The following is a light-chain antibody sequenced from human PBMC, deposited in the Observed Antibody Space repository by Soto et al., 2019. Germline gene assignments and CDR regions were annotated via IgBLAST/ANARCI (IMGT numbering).Light chain of an antibody. Sequence: DIQMTQSPSSLSASIGDTVTITCRASQDINVYLNWYQQKPGEVPKLLIYSASTLHSGVPSRFTGSGSETDFTLTIRSLQPEDFAVYYCQQYDNSPLTFGGGTKVEVK. CDR3: QQYDNSPLT. J-gene: IGKJ4*01. V-gene: IGKV1-39*01. CDR1: QDINVY. CDR2: SAS.